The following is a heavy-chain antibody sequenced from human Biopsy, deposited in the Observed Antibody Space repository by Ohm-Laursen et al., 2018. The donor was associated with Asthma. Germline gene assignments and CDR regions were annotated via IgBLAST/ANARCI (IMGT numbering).Heavy chain of an antibody. J-gene: IGHJ4*02. V-gene: IGHV3-53*01. CDR2: IYSGGTS. CDR3: ARGDSSGWSHYYFDY. CDR1: GFVFRSHA. Sequence: SLRLSCAASGFVFRSHAMHWVRQAPGKGLEWVSVIYSGGTSHTAGSVRGRFTISRDFSKNTLHLQMHSLRVEDTAVYYCARGDSSGWSHYYFDYWGQGTLVTVSS. D-gene: IGHD6-19*01.